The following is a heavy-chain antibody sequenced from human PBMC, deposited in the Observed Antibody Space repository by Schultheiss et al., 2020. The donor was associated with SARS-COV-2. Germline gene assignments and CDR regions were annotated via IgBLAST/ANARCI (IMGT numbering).Heavy chain of an antibody. Sequence: SQTLSLTCTVSGGSISSGDYYWNWIRQPPGKGLEWIGYIHYSGRTYYNPSLESRVTISVDTSKNQFSLKLTSATAADTAVYYCGRESDYTSYFDYWGQGTLVTVSS. V-gene: IGHV4-30-4*01. CDR3: GRESDYTSYFDY. J-gene: IGHJ4*02. CDR1: GGSISSGDYY. D-gene: IGHD3-10*01. CDR2: IHYSGRT.